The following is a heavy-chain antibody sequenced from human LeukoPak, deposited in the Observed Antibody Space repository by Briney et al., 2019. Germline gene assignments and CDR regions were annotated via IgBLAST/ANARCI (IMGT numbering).Heavy chain of an antibody. CDR3: ARGRTYYYDSSGNYFDY. CDR2: ISSRSSYI. V-gene: IGHV3-21*01. CDR1: GFTFSTYT. Sequence: PGGSLRLSCAASGFTFSTYTMNWVRQAPGKGLEWVSSISSRSSYIYYADSVKGRFTISRDNSKNTLYLQMNSLRAEDTAVYYCARGRTYYYDSSGNYFDYWGQGTLVTVSS. D-gene: IGHD3-22*01. J-gene: IGHJ4*02.